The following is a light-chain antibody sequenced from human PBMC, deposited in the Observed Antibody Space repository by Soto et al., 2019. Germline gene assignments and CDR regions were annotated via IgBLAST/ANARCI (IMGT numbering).Light chain of an antibody. CDR3: SSYTSWKWV. CDR2: EVS. Sequence: QSALTQPASVSGSPGQSITISCTGTSSDVGGYNYVSWYQQHPGKAPKLMIYEVSNRPSGVSNRFSGSKSGNTASLTISGLQAEDEADYYCSSYTSWKWVFGGGTKVTVL. J-gene: IGLJ3*02. V-gene: IGLV2-14*01. CDR1: SSDVGGYNY.